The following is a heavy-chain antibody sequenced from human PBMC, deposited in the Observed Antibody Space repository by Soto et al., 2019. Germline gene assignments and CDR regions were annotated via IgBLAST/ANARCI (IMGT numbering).Heavy chain of an antibody. CDR3: ARDYSVSGSYAPWFDP. J-gene: IGHJ5*02. CDR2: ITSSSSYI. CDR1: GFTFSSYN. D-gene: IGHD3-10*01. V-gene: IGHV3-21*01. Sequence: PGGSLRLSCAASGFTFSSYNMNWVRQAPGKGLEWVSSITSSSSYIYYADSVKGRFTISRDSSKNTVYLQMNSLRVDDTAVYYCARDYSVSGSYAPWFDPWGQGTLVTVSS.